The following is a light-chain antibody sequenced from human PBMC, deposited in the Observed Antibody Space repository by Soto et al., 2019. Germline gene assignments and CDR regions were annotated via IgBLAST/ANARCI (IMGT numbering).Light chain of an antibody. CDR2: KAS. CDR3: QQLNSYPWT. V-gene: IGKV1-5*03. Sequence: DIQVTQSPSTLSASVGDRVTIACRASQSISHWLAWYQQKPGKAPNLLIYKASYLETGVPSRFSGSGSGTEFTLTISSLQPDDFAIYYCQQLNSYPWTFGQGTKVDIK. J-gene: IGKJ1*01. CDR1: QSISHW.